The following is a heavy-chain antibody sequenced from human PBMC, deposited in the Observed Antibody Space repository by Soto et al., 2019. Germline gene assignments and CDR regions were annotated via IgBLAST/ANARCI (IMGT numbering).Heavy chain of an antibody. J-gene: IGHJ3*01. D-gene: IGHD3-10*01. CDR2: IYYTEST. Sequence: QVQLQESGPGLVKPSQTLSLTCTVSGDSVTSVPYYWSWIRQHPGKGLEWIGYIYYTESTSYNPSLRSGVSMSVDTSKNQFSLKLFSVTGADTAVYYCARDMGWGDAFAFWGQGTMVSVSS. CDR3: ARDMGWGDAFAF. V-gene: IGHV4-31*03. CDR1: GDSVTSVPYY.